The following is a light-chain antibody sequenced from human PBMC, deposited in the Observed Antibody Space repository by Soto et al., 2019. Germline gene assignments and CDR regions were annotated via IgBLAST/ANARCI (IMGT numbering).Light chain of an antibody. CDR1: SSNIGAGYD. J-gene: IGLJ3*02. V-gene: IGLV1-40*01. Sequence: QSVLTQPPSVSVAPGQRVTISCTGSSSNIGAGYDVHWYQQLPGTAPKLLIYGNSNRPSGVPDRFSGSKSGTSASLAITGRQAEDEADYYCQSYDSSLSGSVFGGGTQLTVL. CDR3: QSYDSSLSGSV. CDR2: GNS.